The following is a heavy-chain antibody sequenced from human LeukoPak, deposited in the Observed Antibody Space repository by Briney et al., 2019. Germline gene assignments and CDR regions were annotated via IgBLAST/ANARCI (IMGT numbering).Heavy chain of an antibody. V-gene: IGHV3-30*18. CDR3: AKTLHSYGYWYYFDY. Sequence: GGSLRLSCAASGFTFSSYGMHWVRQAPGKGLEWVAVILYDGSNKYYADSVKGRFTISRDNSKNTLYLQMNSLRAEDTAVYYCAKTLHSYGYWYYFDYWGQGTLVTISS. D-gene: IGHD5-18*01. CDR1: GFTFSSYG. J-gene: IGHJ4*02. CDR2: ILYDGSNK.